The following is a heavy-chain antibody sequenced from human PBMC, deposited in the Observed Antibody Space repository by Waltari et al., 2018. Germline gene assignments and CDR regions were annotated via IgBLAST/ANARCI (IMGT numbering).Heavy chain of an antibody. J-gene: IGHJ4*02. D-gene: IGHD1-26*01. CDR2: ISGSGGST. CDR1: GFTFSSYA. Sequence: EVQLLESGGGLVQPGGSLRLSCAASGFTFSSYAMSWVRQAPGKGLEWVSAISGSGGSTYYADSVKGRFTISRDNAKNTLYLQMNSLRAEDTAVYYCAKSYRPWEWELLADYWGQGTLVTVSS. V-gene: IGHV3-23*01. CDR3: AKSYRPWEWELLADY.